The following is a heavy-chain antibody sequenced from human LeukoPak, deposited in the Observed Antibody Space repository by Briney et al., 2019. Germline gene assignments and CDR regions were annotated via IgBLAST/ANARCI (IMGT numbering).Heavy chain of an antibody. Sequence: SQTLSLTCAISGDIFPSNSAAWNWIRQSPSRGLEWLGMTYYRSKLYNDYAVSVKSRITINPDTSKNQFSLQLNSVPPEDTAVYYCARDPSIAALNWFDPWGQGTLVTVSS. CDR2: TYYRSKLYN. CDR1: GDIFPSNSAA. CDR3: ARDPSIAALNWFDP. V-gene: IGHV6-1*01. D-gene: IGHD6-6*01. J-gene: IGHJ5*02.